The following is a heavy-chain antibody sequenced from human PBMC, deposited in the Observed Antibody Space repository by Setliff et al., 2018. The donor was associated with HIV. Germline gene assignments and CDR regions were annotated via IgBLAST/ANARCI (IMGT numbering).Heavy chain of an antibody. CDR2: ISRTSSYI. J-gene: IGHJ3*02. V-gene: IGHV3-21*04. CDR3: ARVGYSSSWYWAGAFDI. D-gene: IGHD6-13*01. Sequence: PGGSLRLSCAASGFTFSSYSMNWVRQAPGKGLEWVSFISRTSSYIYYADSLKGRFTISRDNSKNTLYLQMNSLRAEDTAVYYCARVGYSSSWYWAGAFDIWGQGTMVTVSS. CDR1: GFTFSSYS.